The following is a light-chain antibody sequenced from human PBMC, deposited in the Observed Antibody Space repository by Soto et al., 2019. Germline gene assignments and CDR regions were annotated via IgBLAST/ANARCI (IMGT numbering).Light chain of an antibody. CDR1: SGSIASNY. V-gene: IGLV6-57*04. CDR3: HSYDGDYQV. Sequence: NFMLTQPHSVSESPGKTVTISCTRTSGSIASNYVQWYQQRPGSAPTTVIYEDNQRPSGVPDRLSGSLDRSSNSASLTISGLKTEDEADYYRHSYDGDYQVFGGGTKLTVL. J-gene: IGLJ2*01. CDR2: EDN.